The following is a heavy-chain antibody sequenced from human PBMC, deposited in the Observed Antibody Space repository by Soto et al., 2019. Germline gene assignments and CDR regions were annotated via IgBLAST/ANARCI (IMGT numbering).Heavy chain of an antibody. Sequence: GGSLRLSCAACGFTVSSYAMHWVRQAPGKGLEWVAVISYDGSNKYYADSVKGRFTISRDNSKNTLYLQMNSLRTEDTAVYYCARDWVYGSYWGQGTLVTVSS. CDR1: GFTVSSYA. CDR3: ARDWVYGSY. CDR2: ISYDGSNK. V-gene: IGHV3-30-3*01. D-gene: IGHD3-10*01. J-gene: IGHJ4*02.